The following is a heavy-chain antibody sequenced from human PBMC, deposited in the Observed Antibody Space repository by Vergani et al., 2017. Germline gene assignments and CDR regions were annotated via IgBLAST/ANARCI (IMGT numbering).Heavy chain of an antibody. CDR1: GFTLSNYD. CDR3: AKHFRGWGFEY. CDR2: IQFDGSNQ. Sequence: QGQLVESVGGVVQRVGSLRLSCATSGFTLSNYDMQWIRQGPGKGLEFVAFIQFDGSNQYYADSVKGRFTLSRDFSKNTLYLKMNSLRTDDTATYYCAKHFRGWGFEYWGQGTKVIVSS. V-gene: IGHV3-30*02. J-gene: IGHJ4*02. D-gene: IGHD3-16*01.